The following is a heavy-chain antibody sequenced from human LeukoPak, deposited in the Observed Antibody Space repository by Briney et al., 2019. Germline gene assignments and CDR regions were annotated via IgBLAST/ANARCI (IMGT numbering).Heavy chain of an antibody. Sequence: SVKVSCKASGGTFSSYAISWVRQAPGQGLEWMGGIIPIFGTANYAQKFQGRVTITADESTSTAYMELSSLRSEDTAVYYCARDGNNNYYGSGSYYNGPDAFDIWGQGTMVTVSS. CDR1: GGTFSSYA. V-gene: IGHV1-69*13. CDR2: IIPIFGTA. J-gene: IGHJ3*02. CDR3: ARDGNNNYYGSGSYYNGPDAFDI. D-gene: IGHD3-10*01.